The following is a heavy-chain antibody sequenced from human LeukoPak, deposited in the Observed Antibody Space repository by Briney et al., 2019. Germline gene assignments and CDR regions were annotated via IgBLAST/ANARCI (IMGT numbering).Heavy chain of an antibody. CDR1: GFTFTSSA. V-gene: IGHV1-58*02. Sequence: GASVKVSFKASGFTFTSSAMQWVRQARGQRLEWIGWIVVGSGNTNYAQKFQERVTITRDMSTSTAYMELSSLRSEDTAVYYCARAGMELLWFGELSRVAGNYYGMDVWGQGTTVTVSS. CDR3: ARAGMELLWFGELSRVAGNYYGMDV. CDR2: IVVGSGNT. D-gene: IGHD3-10*01. J-gene: IGHJ6*02.